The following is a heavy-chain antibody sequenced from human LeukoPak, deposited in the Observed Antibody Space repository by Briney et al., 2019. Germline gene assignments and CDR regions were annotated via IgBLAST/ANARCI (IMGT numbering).Heavy chain of an antibody. V-gene: IGHV3-74*01. CDR2: ISDDGSSI. CDR3: ARSLYSSGWYAAL. Sequence: GGSLRLSCAASGFTFSSSRMHWVRQAPGKGLVWVSRISDDGSSITYADSVKGRFTISRDNSKNTLYLQMNSLRAEDTAVYYCARSLYSSGWYAALWGQGTLVTVSS. J-gene: IGHJ4*02. CDR1: GFTFSSSR. D-gene: IGHD6-19*01.